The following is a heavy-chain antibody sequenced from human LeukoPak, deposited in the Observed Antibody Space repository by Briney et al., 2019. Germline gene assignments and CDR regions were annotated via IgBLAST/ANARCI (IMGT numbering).Heavy chain of an antibody. J-gene: IGHJ4*03. V-gene: IGHV4-34*01. CDR3: ARGPTISETGYFDY. Sequence: SETLSLTCAVYGGSFSRYYWSWIRQSPGKRLEWIAEINHRGDTNYNPSVKSRVTISVDTSKNQFSLKVTSLTAADTAVYFCARGPTISETGYFDYWGQGTLVTVSS. CDR2: INHRGDT. D-gene: IGHD1-1*01. CDR1: GGSFSRYY.